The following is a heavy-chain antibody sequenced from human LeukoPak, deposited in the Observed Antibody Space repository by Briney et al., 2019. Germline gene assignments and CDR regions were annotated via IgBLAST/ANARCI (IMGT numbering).Heavy chain of an antibody. J-gene: IGHJ4*02. V-gene: IGHV1-2*02. D-gene: IGHD2-15*01. Sequence: ASVKVSCKASGYTLTGYYMHWVRQAPGQGLEWMGWINPNSGGTNYAQKFQGRVTMTRDTSISTAYMELSGLRSDDTAVYYCARDRCSGASCYLFDYWGQGTLVTVSS. CDR3: ARDRCSGASCYLFDY. CDR2: INPNSGGT. CDR1: GYTLTGYY.